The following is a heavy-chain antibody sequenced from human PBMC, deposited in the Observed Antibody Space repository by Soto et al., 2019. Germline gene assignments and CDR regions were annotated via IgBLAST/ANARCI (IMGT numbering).Heavy chain of an antibody. J-gene: IGHJ4*02. Sequence: EVQLVESGGGLVQPGGSLRLSCAASGFTFSSYWMHWVRQAPGKGLVWVSHINIDGSTTNYAGSVKGRFTISRDNAKNTLYLQMNSVRDEDTAVYYCARGGRGSDYWGQGTLVTVSS. CDR1: GFTFSSYW. D-gene: IGHD3-10*01. CDR3: ARGGRGSDY. V-gene: IGHV3-74*01. CDR2: INIDGSTT.